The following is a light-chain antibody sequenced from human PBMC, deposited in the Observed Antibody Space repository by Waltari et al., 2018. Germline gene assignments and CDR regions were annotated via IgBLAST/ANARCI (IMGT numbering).Light chain of an antibody. J-gene: IGKJ2*01. Sequence: DIQTTQSPSTLSASVGARVTITSRASQSVSRWLAWYQQKPGKAPKFLFYLASTLESGVPSRFSGSGSGTEFTLTISSLQPDDFATYYCQQYSTSSLYTFGQGTKLEI. CDR3: QQYSTSSLYT. CDR2: LAS. V-gene: IGKV1-5*03. CDR1: QSVSRW.